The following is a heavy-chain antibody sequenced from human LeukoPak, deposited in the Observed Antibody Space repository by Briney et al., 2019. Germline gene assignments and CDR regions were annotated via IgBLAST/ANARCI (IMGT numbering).Heavy chain of an antibody. CDR3: ARRAVGNSYYHSMDV. CDR2: MNPNSGNT. D-gene: IGHD6-19*01. CDR1: GYTFISYD. Sequence: ASVKVSCKASGYTFISYDINWVRQVTGPGLEWMGWMNPNSGNTGYAQKFQGRVTITRNTSISTAFMELSSLRSEDTAVYYCARRAVGNSYYHSMDVWGKGTTVTVSS. V-gene: IGHV1-8*03. J-gene: IGHJ6*03.